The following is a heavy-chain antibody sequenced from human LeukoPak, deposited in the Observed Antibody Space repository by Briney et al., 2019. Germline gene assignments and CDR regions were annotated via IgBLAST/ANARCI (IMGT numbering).Heavy chain of an antibody. V-gene: IGHV3-30*18. CDR1: GVTFSRYG. CDR3: AKVRSPLEYYYAMDV. CDR2: ISYDGSNK. J-gene: IGHJ6*02. D-gene: IGHD1-1*01. Sequence: PGRSLRLSCAASGVTFSRYGMQCGRQAPGKGLEWVAIISYDGSNKYYAGFVKGRFTISRDNSKDTLSLLMDSLRAEDTGVLYRAKVRSPLEYYYAMDVWGQGTTVTVS.